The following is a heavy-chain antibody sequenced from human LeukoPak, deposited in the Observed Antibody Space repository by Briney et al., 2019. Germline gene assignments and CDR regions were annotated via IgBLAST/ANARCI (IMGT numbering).Heavy chain of an antibody. V-gene: IGHV4-4*02. CDR1: GGSISSTNW. J-gene: IGHJ4*02. Sequence: PSETLSLTCAVSGGSISSTNWWSWVRQPPGKGLEWIGEINHSGSTNYNPSLKSRVTISVDSSKNQFSLKLSSVTAADTAVYYCARHVNPRFCSGGNCPHYFDYWGQGTLVTVSS. CDR3: ARHVNPRFCSGGNCPHYFDY. CDR2: INHSGST. D-gene: IGHD2-15*01.